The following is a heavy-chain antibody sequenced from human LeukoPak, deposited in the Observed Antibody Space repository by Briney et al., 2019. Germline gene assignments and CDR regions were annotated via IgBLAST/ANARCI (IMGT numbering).Heavy chain of an antibody. J-gene: IGHJ4*02. V-gene: IGHV1-69*05. CDR2: IIPIFGTA. CDR1: GGTFSSYA. D-gene: IGHD6-13*01. Sequence: GSSVKVSCKASGGTFSSYAICWVRQAPGQGLEWMGRIIPIFGTANYAQKFQGRVTITTDESTSTAYMELSSLRSEDTAVYYCARGEAAAGTDYWGQGTLVTVSS. CDR3: ARGEAAAGTDY.